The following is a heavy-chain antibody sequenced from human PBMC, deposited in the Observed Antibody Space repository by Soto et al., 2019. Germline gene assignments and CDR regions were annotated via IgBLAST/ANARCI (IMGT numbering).Heavy chain of an antibody. D-gene: IGHD3-3*01. CDR1: GFTFSSYW. J-gene: IGHJ6*03. Sequence: GGSLRLSCAASGFTFSSYWMHWVRQAPGKGLVWVSRINSDGSSTSYADSVKGRFTISRDNAKNTLYLQMNSLRAEDTAVYYCARRKTYYDFWSGSTRPLNDYYYMDVWGKGTTVNVSS. CDR3: ARRKTYYDFWSGSTRPLNDYYYMDV. CDR2: INSDGSST. V-gene: IGHV3-74*01.